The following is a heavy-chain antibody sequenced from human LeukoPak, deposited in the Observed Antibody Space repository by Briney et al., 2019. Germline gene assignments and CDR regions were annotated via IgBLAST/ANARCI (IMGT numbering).Heavy chain of an antibody. J-gene: IGHJ4*02. Sequence: SQTLSLTCAISGGSISSGGYSWSWIRQPPGKGLEWIGYIYHSGSTYYNPPLKSRVTISVDRSKNQFSLKLSSVTAADTAVYYCARDVGSGAAAGTFDYWGQGTLVTVSS. V-gene: IGHV4-30-2*01. CDR1: GGSISSGGYS. CDR3: ARDVGSGAAAGTFDY. D-gene: IGHD6-13*01. CDR2: IYHSGST.